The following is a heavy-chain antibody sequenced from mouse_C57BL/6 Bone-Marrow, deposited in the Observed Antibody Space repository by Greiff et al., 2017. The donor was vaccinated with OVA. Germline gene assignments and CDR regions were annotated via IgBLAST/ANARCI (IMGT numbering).Heavy chain of an antibody. CDR2: IDPEAGET. D-gene: IGHD2-5*01. CDR3: ARSCGGSYYSNCLGVWFAY. Sequence: EVQLQQSGAELVKPGASVKLSCTASGFNIKDYDMHWVKQRTEQGLEWIGRIDPEAGETKYAPKFQGKATITADTSSNTAYLQLRSLTSEDTAVYYGARSCGGSYYSNCLGVWFAYWGKGTLVTVSA. J-gene: IGHJ3*01. V-gene: IGHV14-2*01. CDR1: GFNIKDYD.